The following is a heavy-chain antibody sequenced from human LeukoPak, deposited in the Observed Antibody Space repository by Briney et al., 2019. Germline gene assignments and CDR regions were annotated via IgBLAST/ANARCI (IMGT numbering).Heavy chain of an antibody. CDR3: AKGNYGDYLGQAFDI. CDR1: GFTSSSDA. CDR2: IIGSGVST. V-gene: IGHV3-23*01. Sequence: RGSLRLSCAAAGFTSSSDAMSWVRQAPGKGREWVSAIIGSGVSTYYADSVKDRFTISRDNSKNTLYLQMNSLRAEDTAVYYCAKGNYGDYLGQAFDIWGQGTMVTVSS. J-gene: IGHJ3*02. D-gene: IGHD4-17*01.